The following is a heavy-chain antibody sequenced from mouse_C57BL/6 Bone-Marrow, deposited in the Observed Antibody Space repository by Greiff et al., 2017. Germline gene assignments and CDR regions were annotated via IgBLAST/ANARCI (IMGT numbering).Heavy chain of an antibody. J-gene: IGHJ4*01. CDR2: IYPRSGNT. V-gene: IGHV1-81*01. CDR1: GYTFTSYG. Sequence: VQLQESGAELARPGASVKLSCKASGYTFTSYGISWVKQRPGQGLEWIGEIYPRSGNTYYNEKFKGKATLTADKSSSTAYMELRSLTSEDSAVYFCARYFLYAMDYWGQGTSVTVSS. CDR3: ARYFLYAMDY.